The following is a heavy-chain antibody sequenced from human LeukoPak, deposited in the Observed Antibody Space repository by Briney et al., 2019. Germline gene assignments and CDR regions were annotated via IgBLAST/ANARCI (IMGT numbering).Heavy chain of an antibody. CDR1: GYTLTELS. Sequence: GASVKVSCKVSGYTLTELSMHWVRQAPGQGLEWMGGIIPIFGTANYAQKFQGRVTITADESTSTAYMELSSLRSEDTAVYYCARESPTAMVDYWGQGTLVTVSS. D-gene: IGHD5-18*01. CDR2: IIPIFGTA. J-gene: IGHJ4*02. CDR3: ARESPTAMVDY. V-gene: IGHV1-69*13.